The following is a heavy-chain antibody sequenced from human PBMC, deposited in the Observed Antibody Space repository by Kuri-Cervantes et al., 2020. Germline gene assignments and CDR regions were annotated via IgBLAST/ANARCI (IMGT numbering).Heavy chain of an antibody. CDR3: ARVCPAYSSGWYIYYYYGMDV. CDR1: GYTFTSYG. D-gene: IGHD6-19*01. J-gene: IGHJ6*02. V-gene: IGHV1-18*01. CDR2: VSAYNGNT. Sequence: ATVKVSCKASGYTFTSYGISWVRQAPGQGLERMGWVSAYNGNTNYAQKLQGRVTMTTDTSTSTAYMELRSLRSDDTAVYYCARVCPAYSSGWYIYYYYGMDVWGQGTTVTVSS.